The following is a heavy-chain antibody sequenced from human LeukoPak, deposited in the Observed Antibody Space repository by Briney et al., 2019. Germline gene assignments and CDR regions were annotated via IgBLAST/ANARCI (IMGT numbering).Heavy chain of an antibody. CDR2: TYSGGST. V-gene: IGHV3-53*01. CDR1: GFTVSSNY. D-gene: IGHD6-19*01. J-gene: IGHJ4*02. Sequence: GGSLRLSCAASGFTVSSNYMSWVRQAPGKGLEWVSVTYSGGSTYYADSVKGRFTISRDNSKNTLYLQMNSLRAEDTAVYYCARARQQWLVFDYWGQGTLVTVSS. CDR3: ARARQQWLVFDY.